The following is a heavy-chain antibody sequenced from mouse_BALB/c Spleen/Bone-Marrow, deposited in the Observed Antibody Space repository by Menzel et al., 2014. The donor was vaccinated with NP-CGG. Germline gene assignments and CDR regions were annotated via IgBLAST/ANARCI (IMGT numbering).Heavy chain of an antibody. Sequence: DVKLVESGAELVKPGASVKLSCTASGFNIKDTYMHWVKQRPEQGLVWIGRIDPANGNTKYDPKFQGKATITADTSSNTAYLQLSSLTSEDTAVYYCARSLYDGYFFWFAYWGQGTLVTVSA. J-gene: IGHJ3*01. V-gene: IGHV14-3*02. CDR1: GFNIKDTY. CDR2: IDPANGNT. D-gene: IGHD2-3*01. CDR3: ARSLYDGYFFWFAY.